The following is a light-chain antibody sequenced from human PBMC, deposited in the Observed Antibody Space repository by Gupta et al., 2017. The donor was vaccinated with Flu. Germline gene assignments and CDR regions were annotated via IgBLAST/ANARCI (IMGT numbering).Light chain of an antibody. CDR1: QSVSSY. J-gene: IGKJ1*01. CDR2: DES. CDR3: QQPSNWPPWT. V-gene: IGKV3-11*01. Sequence: EIVLTQSPATLSLSPGERATLSCRASQSVSSYLAWYQQKPGQAPRLLIYDESNRDTGIPARFSGSGDGIKLTITISSREQEDFAGYYCQQPSNWPPWTFGQGTKVEIK.